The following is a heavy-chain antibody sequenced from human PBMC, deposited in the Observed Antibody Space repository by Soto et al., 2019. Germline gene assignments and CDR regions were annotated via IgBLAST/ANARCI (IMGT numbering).Heavy chain of an antibody. V-gene: IGHV4-31*03. CDR3: ARDPRSGYDSSGYYYPGAFDI. D-gene: IGHD3-22*01. CDR2: IYYSGST. J-gene: IGHJ3*02. CDR1: GGSISSRGYY. Sequence: TPPGTSTPAGGSISSRGYYRRWIRQHPVKGLEWIGYIYYSGSTYYNPSLKSRVTISVDTSKNQFSLKLSSVTAADTAVYYCARDPRSGYDSSGYYYPGAFDIWGQGTMVT.